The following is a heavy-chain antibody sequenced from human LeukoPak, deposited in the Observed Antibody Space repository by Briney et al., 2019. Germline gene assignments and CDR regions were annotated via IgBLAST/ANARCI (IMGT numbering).Heavy chain of an antibody. CDR2: IFSGGTT. D-gene: IGHD3-10*01. CDR3: ARFSGPGTQHYYYYMDV. V-gene: IGHV3-53*01. CDR1: GFSVSMKY. Sequence: GESLTLSCVASGFSVSMKYMTWVRQAAGKGLEWVAVIFSGGTTYYADSVKGRFTVSRDNSKNMMYLQMNSLRAEDAAVYYCARFSGPGTQHYYYYMDVWGTGTTVTVSS. J-gene: IGHJ6*03.